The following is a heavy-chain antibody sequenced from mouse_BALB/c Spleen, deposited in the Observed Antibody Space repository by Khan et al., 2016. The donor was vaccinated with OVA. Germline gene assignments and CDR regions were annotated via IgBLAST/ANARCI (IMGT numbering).Heavy chain of an antibody. V-gene: IGHV5-4*02. Sequence: EVELVESGGGLVKPGGSLKLSCAASGFTFSDYYMYWVRQTPEKRLEWVATISAGGTYTYYPDSVKGRFTLSRANAKKNLYLKMSSLTSEDAAMYYCSREWGLYRYAWFAYWGQGTLVTVSA. J-gene: IGHJ3*01. CDR2: ISAGGTYT. CDR3: SREWGLYRYAWFAY. D-gene: IGHD2-14*01. CDR1: GFTFSDYY.